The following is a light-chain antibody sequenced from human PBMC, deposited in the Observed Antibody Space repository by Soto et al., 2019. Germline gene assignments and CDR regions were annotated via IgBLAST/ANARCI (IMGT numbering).Light chain of an antibody. CDR1: QSIRSY. CDR2: AAS. Sequence: DIQMTQSPSSLSASVGDRVTITCRASQSIRSYLNWYQQKPGKAPKLLIYAASSLQSRVPSRFSGSGSETDFTLTISSLQPEDFATYYCQQSYSTPRTFGQGTKLEIK. V-gene: IGKV1-39*01. J-gene: IGKJ2*01. CDR3: QQSYSTPRT.